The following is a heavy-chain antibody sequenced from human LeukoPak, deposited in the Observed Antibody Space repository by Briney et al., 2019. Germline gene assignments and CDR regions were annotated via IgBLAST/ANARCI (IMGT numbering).Heavy chain of an antibody. Sequence: ASVKVSCKASGYTFTSYGISWVRQVPGQGLEWMGWISAYNGNTNYAQKLQGRVTMTTDTSTSTAYMELRSLTSEDTAVYYCARGRREPPNFYYYMDVWGKGTTVSVSS. CDR1: GYTFTSYG. CDR3: ARGRREPPNFYYYMDV. J-gene: IGHJ6*03. CDR2: ISAYNGNT. V-gene: IGHV1-18*01. D-gene: IGHD1-26*01.